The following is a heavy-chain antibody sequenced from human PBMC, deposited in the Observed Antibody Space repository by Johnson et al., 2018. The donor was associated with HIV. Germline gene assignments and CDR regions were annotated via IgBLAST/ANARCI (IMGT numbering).Heavy chain of an antibody. D-gene: IGHD1-26*01. Sequence: QVQLVESGGGVVQPGRSLRLSCAASGFTFSSYAMHWVRQAPGKGLEWVSVIYSGGSTYHADSVRGRFTISRDNAKNSLYLQMNSLRDEDTAVYYCVTADRGSAWGQGTTVTVAS. CDR1: GFTFSSYA. CDR3: VTADRGSA. V-gene: IGHV3-NL1*01. CDR2: IYSGGST. J-gene: IGHJ3*01.